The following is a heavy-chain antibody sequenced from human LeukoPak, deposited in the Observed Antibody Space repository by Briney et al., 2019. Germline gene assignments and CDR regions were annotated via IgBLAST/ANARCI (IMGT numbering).Heavy chain of an antibody. CDR3: ARVQALNWFDP. Sequence: GGSLRLSCAASGFTFSSYSMNWVRQAPGKGLEWVSSISSSSSYIYYADSVKGRFTISRDNAKNSLYLQMNSLRAEDTAVYYCARVQALNWFDPWGQGTLVTVSP. V-gene: IGHV3-21*01. J-gene: IGHJ5*02. D-gene: IGHD4-11*01. CDR2: ISSSSSYI. CDR1: GFTFSSYS.